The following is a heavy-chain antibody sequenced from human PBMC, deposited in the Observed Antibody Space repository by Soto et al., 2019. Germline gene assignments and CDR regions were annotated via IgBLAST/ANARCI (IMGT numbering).Heavy chain of an antibody. CDR1: GFTFTTYW. V-gene: IGHV3-7*03. Sequence: EVQLVESGGVLAQHGGSLRLSCVASGFTFTTYWMSWVRQAPGKGLEWVANIRQDGGAQYYVDYVKGRFTISRDNAKNSVYLQMDSLRAEDTAVYYCVRGGHGSGSYLGSYWGQGILVTVSS. D-gene: IGHD3-10*01. J-gene: IGHJ4*02. CDR3: VRGGHGSGSYLGSY. CDR2: IRQDGGAQ.